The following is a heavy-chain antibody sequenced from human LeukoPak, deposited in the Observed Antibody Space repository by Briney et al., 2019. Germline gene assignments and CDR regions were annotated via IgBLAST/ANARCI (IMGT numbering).Heavy chain of an antibody. D-gene: IGHD2-2*01. CDR2: INNDGSST. V-gene: IGHV3-74*01. CDR3: AKDRRGNEYALFDN. Sequence: HAGGSLRLSCAASGFTFSNYWMHWVRQVPGKGLVWVSHINNDGSSTTYADSVKGRFTISRDNAKNTVYLQMNSLRVEDTAIYYCAKDRRGNEYALFDNWGQGTLVTVSS. CDR1: GFTFSNYW. J-gene: IGHJ4*02.